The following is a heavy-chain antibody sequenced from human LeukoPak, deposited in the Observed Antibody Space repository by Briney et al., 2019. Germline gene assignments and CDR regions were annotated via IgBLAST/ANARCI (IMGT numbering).Heavy chain of an antibody. D-gene: IGHD5-24*01. Sequence: PGGSLRLSCAASGFTFSIYDMTWVRQAPGKGLEWVSGISSSGVSTYYADSVKGRFTITRDNPKNTLYLQMNSLRAEDTAVYYCAKIRDGYNYASWGQGTLVTVSS. CDR3: AKIRDGYNYAS. J-gene: IGHJ4*02. CDR1: GFTFSIYD. V-gene: IGHV3-23*01. CDR2: ISSSGVST.